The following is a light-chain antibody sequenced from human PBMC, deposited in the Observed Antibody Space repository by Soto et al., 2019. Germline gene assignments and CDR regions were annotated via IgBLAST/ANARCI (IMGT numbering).Light chain of an antibody. CDR3: QHRRNWPLT. CDR2: DAS. J-gene: IGKJ4*01. V-gene: IGKV3-11*01. CDR1: QSVRNY. Sequence: EIVLTQSPATLSLSPGERATLSCRASQSVRNYLAWYQQKPGQAPRLLIYDASNRATGVPARFSGSGSGTDFALTISSLEPEDFAVYYCQHRRNWPLTFGGGTKVEI.